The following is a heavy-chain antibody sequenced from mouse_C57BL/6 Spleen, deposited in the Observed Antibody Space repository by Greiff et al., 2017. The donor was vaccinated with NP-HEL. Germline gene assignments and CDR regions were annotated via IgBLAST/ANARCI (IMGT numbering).Heavy chain of an antibody. Sequence: VQLQQSGPGMVKPSQSLSLTCTVTGYSITSGYDWHWIRHFPGNKLEWMGYISYSGSTNYNPSLKSRISITHDTSKNHFFLKLNSVTTEDTATYYCAREGTNYAMDYWGQGTSVTVSS. D-gene: IGHD3-3*01. V-gene: IGHV3-1*01. CDR2: ISYSGST. CDR1: GYSITSGYD. J-gene: IGHJ4*01. CDR3: AREGTNYAMDY.